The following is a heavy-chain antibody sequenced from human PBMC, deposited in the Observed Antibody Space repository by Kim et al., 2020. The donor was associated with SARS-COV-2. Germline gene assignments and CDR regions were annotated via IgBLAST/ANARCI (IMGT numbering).Heavy chain of an antibody. D-gene: IGHD3-10*01. Sequence: YYNQSLKSRVTISVDTSKNQFSLKLSSVTAADTAVYYCARFYGSGSYCDYWGQGTLVTVSS. J-gene: IGHJ4*02. CDR3: ARFYGSGSYCDY. V-gene: IGHV4-31*02.